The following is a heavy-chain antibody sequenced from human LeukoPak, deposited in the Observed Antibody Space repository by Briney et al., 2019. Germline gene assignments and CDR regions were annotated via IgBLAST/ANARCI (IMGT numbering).Heavy chain of an antibody. V-gene: IGHV4-34*01. CDR3: ARQYSSYSSVDY. J-gene: IGHJ4*02. CDR1: GGSFIGFH. Sequence: PSETLSLTCAVYGGSFIGFHWNWIRQPPGKGLEWIGDINHSGSTNYNPSLTSRVTISVDTSKNQFSLKLSSVTAADTAVYYCARQYSSYSSVDYWGQGTLVTVSS. CDR2: INHSGST. D-gene: IGHD6-6*01.